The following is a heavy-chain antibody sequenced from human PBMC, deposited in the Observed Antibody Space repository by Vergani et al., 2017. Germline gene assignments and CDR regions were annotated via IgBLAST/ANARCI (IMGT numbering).Heavy chain of an antibody. CDR1: GFTFTAHG. V-gene: IGHV4/OR15-8*02. D-gene: IGHD2-8*02. Sequence: VQLLESGGGSAQPGESLRLSCVASGFTFTAHGLNWVRQAPGKGLEWIGEINNDGHTNYNPSLESRVTVSRDTAKNQFALNLMSVTAADTAMYYCAVRPRVNLVGEEIVTKRTFDYWSQGSLVTVSS. CDR2: INNDGHT. CDR3: AVRPRVNLVGEEIVTKRTFDY. J-gene: IGHJ4*02.